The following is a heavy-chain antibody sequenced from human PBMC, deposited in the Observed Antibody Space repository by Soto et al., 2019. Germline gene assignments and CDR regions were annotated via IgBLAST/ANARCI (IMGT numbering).Heavy chain of an antibody. CDR1: GYTFTSYG. V-gene: IGHV1-18*01. J-gene: IGHJ4*02. CDR2: ISAYNGNT. D-gene: IGHD3-22*01. CDR3: ARADSSGYYYPRGVDY. Sequence: ASVKVSCKASGYTFTSYGISWVRQAPGQGLEWMGWISAYNGNTNYAQKLQGRVTMTTDTSTSTAYMELRSLRSDDTAVYYCARADSSGYYYPRGVDYWGQGTLVTVSS.